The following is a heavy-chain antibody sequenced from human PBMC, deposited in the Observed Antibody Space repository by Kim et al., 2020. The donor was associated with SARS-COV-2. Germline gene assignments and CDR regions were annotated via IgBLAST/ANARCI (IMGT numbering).Heavy chain of an antibody. Sequence: KGRFTISRDNAKNSLYLQMNSLRAEDTAVYYCARPPTYGSSSWHSVHGDPWGQGTLVTVSS. CDR3: ARPPTYGSSSWHSVHGDP. D-gene: IGHD6-13*01. J-gene: IGHJ5*02. V-gene: IGHV3-11*06.